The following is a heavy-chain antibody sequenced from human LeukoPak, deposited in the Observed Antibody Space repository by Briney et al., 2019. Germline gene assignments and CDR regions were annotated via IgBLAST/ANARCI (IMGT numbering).Heavy chain of an antibody. CDR2: ISGSGGST. D-gene: IGHD2-8*01. Sequence: GGSLRLSCAASGFTFSSYAMSWVRQAPGKGLEWVSAISGSGGSTYYADSVKGRFTISRDNSKNTLYLQMNSLRAEDTAVYYCAKVDDCTNGVCYNYRGQGTLVTVSS. V-gene: IGHV3-23*01. CDR1: GFTFSSYA. CDR3: AKVDDCTNGVCYNY. J-gene: IGHJ4*02.